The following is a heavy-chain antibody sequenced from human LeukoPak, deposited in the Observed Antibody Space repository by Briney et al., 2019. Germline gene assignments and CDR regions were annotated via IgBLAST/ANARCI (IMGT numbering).Heavy chain of an antibody. CDR1: GDSVSSNSAA. D-gene: IGHD3-10*01. CDR2: TYYRSKWYN. Sequence: QTLSLTCAVSGDSVSSNSAAWNWIRQSPSRGLEWLGRTYYRSKWYNDYAVSVKGRVTINPDTSKDQFSLKLSSVTAADTAVYYCARRELRITMVRGVSSWFDPWGQGTLVTVSS. J-gene: IGHJ5*02. CDR3: ARRELRITMVRGVSSWFDP. V-gene: IGHV6-1*01.